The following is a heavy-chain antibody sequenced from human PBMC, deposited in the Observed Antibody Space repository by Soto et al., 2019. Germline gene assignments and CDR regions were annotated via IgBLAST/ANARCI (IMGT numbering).Heavy chain of an antibody. Sequence: GGSLRLSCAASGFTFSSYGMHWVRQAPGKGLEWVAVISYDGSNKYYADSVKGRFTISRDNSKNTLYLQMNSLRAEDTAVYYCAKDGLYDFWSGYYNYYYYYMDVWGKGTTVTVSS. CDR2: ISYDGSNK. CDR3: AKDGLYDFWSGYYNYYYYYMDV. V-gene: IGHV3-30*18. D-gene: IGHD3-3*01. CDR1: GFTFSSYG. J-gene: IGHJ6*03.